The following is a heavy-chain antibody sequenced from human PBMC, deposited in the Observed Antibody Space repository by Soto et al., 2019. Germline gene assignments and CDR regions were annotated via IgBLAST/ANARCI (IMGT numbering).Heavy chain of an antibody. J-gene: IGHJ6*02. CDR2: ISSSSSYI. D-gene: IGHD4-17*01. V-gene: IGHV3-21*01. Sequence: GGSLRLSCAASGFTFSSYSMNWVRQAPGKGLEWVSSISSSSSYIYYADSVKGRFTISRDNAKNSPYLQMNSLRAEDTAVYYCARGDYGDYYYYGMDVWGQGTTVTVS. CDR1: GFTFSSYS. CDR3: ARGDYGDYYYYGMDV.